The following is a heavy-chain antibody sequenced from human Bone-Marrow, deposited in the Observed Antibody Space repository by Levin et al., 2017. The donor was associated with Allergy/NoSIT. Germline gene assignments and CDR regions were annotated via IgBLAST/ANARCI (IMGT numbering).Heavy chain of an antibody. Sequence: GGSLRLSCAASGFTFSDYGMHWVRQAPGKGLEWVAVIWFDGSSIYYRDSVRGRFTISRDNSKNMVYLQMNSLRAEDTAVYLCAKDMGGSYSEGADHWGQGTLVTVSS. CDR2: IWFDGSSI. CDR1: GFTFSDYG. J-gene: IGHJ4*02. D-gene: IGHD1-26*01. V-gene: IGHV3-33*06. CDR3: AKDMGGSYSEGADH.